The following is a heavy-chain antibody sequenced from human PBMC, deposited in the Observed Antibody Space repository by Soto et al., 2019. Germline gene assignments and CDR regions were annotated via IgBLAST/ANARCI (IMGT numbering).Heavy chain of an antibody. D-gene: IGHD4-17*01. CDR2: IKGKGDAGAT. V-gene: IGHV3-15*01. CDR3: TWMTTVTKMTY. Sequence: EVQLVESGGGLVKPGESLRLSCAVSGFTFSDAWMTWVRQAPGKGLEWVGRIKGKGDAGATDYAAPVIGRFTISKDDSRNTLFLQMNSLKVEDAALYYCTWMTTVTKMTYWGQGTLVTVSS. CDR1: GFTFSDAW. J-gene: IGHJ4*02.